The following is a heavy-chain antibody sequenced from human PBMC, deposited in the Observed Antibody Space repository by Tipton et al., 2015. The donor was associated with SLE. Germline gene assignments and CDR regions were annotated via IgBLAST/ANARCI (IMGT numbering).Heavy chain of an antibody. J-gene: IGHJ5*02. V-gene: IGHV1-46*01. CDR1: GYTFTSYY. Sequence: QVQLVQSGPEVKKPGASVKVSCKASGYTFTSYYMHWVRQAPGQGLEWMGIINPSGGSTSYAQKFQGRVTMTRDTSTSTVYMELSSLRSEDTAVYYCARVAYSGSSRAWFDPWGQGTLVTVSS. D-gene: IGHD1-26*01. CDR3: ARVAYSGSSRAWFDP. CDR2: INPSGGST.